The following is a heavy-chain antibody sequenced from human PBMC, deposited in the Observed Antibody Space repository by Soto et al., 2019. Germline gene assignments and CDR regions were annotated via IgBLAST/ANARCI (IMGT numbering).Heavy chain of an antibody. V-gene: IGHV3-23*01. CDR1: GFNFSSYA. Sequence: GGSLRLSCAASGFNFSSYAMSWVRQAPGKGLEWVSAISGSGGSTYYADSVKGRFTISRDNSKNTLYLQMNSLRAEDTAVYYCAKLKDPGFNYYYMDVWGKGSTVTVSS. CDR2: ISGSGGST. CDR3: AKLKDPGFNYYYMDV. D-gene: IGHD2-15*01. J-gene: IGHJ6*03.